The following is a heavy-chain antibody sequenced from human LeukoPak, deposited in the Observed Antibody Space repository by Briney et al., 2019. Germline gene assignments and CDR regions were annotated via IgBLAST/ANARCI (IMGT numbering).Heavy chain of an antibody. V-gene: IGHV4-59*01. CDR2: TYSLRST. J-gene: IGHJ5*02. CDR1: GASISNYY. CDR3: ARGIAAAANWFDP. D-gene: IGHD6-13*01. Sequence: PSETLSPTCSVSGASISNYYWSWVRQPPGKGLEWLGYTYSLRSTNYTPSLKSRVPISVDTSTHQFSLKLSSVTAADTAVYYCARGIAAAANWFDPWGQGTLVTVSS.